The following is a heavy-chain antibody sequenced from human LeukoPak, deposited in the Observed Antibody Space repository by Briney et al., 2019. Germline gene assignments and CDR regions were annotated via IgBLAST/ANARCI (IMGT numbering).Heavy chain of an antibody. D-gene: IGHD5-18*01. J-gene: IGHJ6*04. CDR1: GFTFSTYV. CDR2: ISSNGDNT. V-gene: IGHV3-64*04. CDR3: AKASRYSYGVQYCYYGMDV. Sequence: GGSLRLSCSVSGFTFSTYVMHWVRQAPGKGLEYVSAISSNGDNTYYADSVKGRFTISRDNSKNTLYLQMNSLRAEDTAVYYCAKASRYSYGVQYCYYGMDVWGKGTTVTVSS.